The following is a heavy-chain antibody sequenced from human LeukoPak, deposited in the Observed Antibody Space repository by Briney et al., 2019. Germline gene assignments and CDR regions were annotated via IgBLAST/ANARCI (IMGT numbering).Heavy chain of an antibody. CDR1: GYTFTNYW. CDR3: ARHSLGYCSGGNCYPDY. J-gene: IGHJ4*02. Sequence: GESLKISCKGSGYTFTNYWIGWVRQMPGKGLECMGIIYSGGSDTRYSPSFQGQVTISVDKSTSTAYLQWTSLKAADTAIYYCARHSLGYCSGGNCYPDYWGQGTLVTVSS. D-gene: IGHD2-15*01. CDR2: IYSGGSDT. V-gene: IGHV5-51*01.